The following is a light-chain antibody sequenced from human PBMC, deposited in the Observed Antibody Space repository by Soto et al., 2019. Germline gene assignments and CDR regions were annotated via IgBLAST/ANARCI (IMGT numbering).Light chain of an antibody. Sequence: EIVMTQSPATLSVSPGERATLSCRASQSISSNLAWYQQKPGQAPSLLIYGASARATGIPARFSGSGSGTEFTLTISSLQSEDDAVYYCQHYNNWPFTFGQGTNLEIK. CDR2: GAS. V-gene: IGKV3-15*01. J-gene: IGKJ2*01. CDR1: QSISSN. CDR3: QHYNNWPFT.